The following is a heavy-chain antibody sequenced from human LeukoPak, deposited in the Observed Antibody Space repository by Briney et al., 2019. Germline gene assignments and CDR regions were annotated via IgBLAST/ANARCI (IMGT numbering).Heavy chain of an antibody. CDR3: ARGFSGSYYY. D-gene: IGHD1-26*01. CDR2: ISSSSSTI. Sequence: GGSLRLSCAASGITFGSYSMNWVRQAPGKGLEWVSHISSSSSTIYYADSVKGRFTISRDNAKNSVYLQMNSLRAEDTAVYYCARGFSGSYYYWGQGTLVTVSS. V-gene: IGHV3-48*04. CDR1: GITFGSYS. J-gene: IGHJ4*02.